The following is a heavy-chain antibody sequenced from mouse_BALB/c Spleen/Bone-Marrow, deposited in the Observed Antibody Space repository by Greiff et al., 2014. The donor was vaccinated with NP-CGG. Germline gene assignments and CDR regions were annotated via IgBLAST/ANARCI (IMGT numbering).Heavy chain of an antibody. CDR1: GYTFTNYY. J-gene: IGHJ3*01. V-gene: IGHV1S81*02. CDR2: INPGNGGT. Sequence: VQLQESGAELVKPGASVKLSCKTSGYTFTNYYIYWVKQRPGQGLVWIGEINPGNGGTNFNERFKSKATLTVDKSSTTAYILLASLTSEGSAVYYCARGSAYWGQGTLVTVSA. CDR3: ARGSAY.